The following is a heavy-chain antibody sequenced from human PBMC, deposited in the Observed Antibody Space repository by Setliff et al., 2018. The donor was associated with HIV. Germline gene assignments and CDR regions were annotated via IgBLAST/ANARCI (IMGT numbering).Heavy chain of an antibody. CDR2: IYYSGST. CDR1: GGSISSHY. Sequence: TSETLSLTCTVSGGSISSHYWSWIRQPPGKGLEWIGSIYYSGSTNYNPSLKSRVTISVDTSKNQLSLKLSSVTAADTAVYYCARGYCSGGSCYGTNWFDSWGQGTLVAVSS. J-gene: IGHJ5*01. D-gene: IGHD2-15*01. CDR3: ARGYCSGGSCYGTNWFDS. V-gene: IGHV4-59*11.